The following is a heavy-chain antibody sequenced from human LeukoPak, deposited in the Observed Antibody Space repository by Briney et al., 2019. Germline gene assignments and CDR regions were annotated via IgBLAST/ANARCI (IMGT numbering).Heavy chain of an antibody. CDR1: GGSFSGYY. J-gene: IGHJ3*02. V-gene: IGHV4-34*01. Sequence: PSETLSLTCAVYGGSFSGYYWSWIRQPPGKGLEWIGEINHSGSTNYNPSLKSRVTISVDTSKNQFSLKLSSVTAADTAVYYCARGPSPGDSSDAFDIWGQGTMVTVSS. CDR3: ARGPSPGDSSDAFDI. CDR2: INHSGST. D-gene: IGHD3-22*01.